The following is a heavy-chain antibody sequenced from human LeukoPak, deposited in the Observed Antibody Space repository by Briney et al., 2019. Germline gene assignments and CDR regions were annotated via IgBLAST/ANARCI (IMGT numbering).Heavy chain of an antibody. Sequence: PSETLSLTCTVSARSISSSSYYWGWIRQPPGKGLEWIGSIYYSGSTYYNPSLKSRVTISVDTSNNQFSLKLSSVTAADTAVYYYARLASSAEFDYWGQGTLVTVSS. CDR2: IYYSGST. CDR3: ARLASSAEFDY. CDR1: ARSISSSSYY. J-gene: IGHJ4*02. D-gene: IGHD4/OR15-4a*01. V-gene: IGHV4-39*01.